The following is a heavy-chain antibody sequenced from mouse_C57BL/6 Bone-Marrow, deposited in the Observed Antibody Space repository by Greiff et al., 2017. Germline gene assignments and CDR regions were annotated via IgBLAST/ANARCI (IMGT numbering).Heavy chain of an antibody. CDR3: ARDRRLRRRFAY. CDR2: ISDGGSYT. D-gene: IGHD2-4*01. CDR1: GSTFTSYA. J-gene: IGHJ3*01. V-gene: IGHV5-4*01. Sequence: EVQLVESGGGLVKPGGSLKLSCAASGSTFTSYAMSWVRQTPEKRLEWVATISDGGSYTYYPDNVKGRFTFSRDKAKNNLYLQMSHLKSEDTAMYYCARDRRLRRRFAYWGQGTLVTVSA.